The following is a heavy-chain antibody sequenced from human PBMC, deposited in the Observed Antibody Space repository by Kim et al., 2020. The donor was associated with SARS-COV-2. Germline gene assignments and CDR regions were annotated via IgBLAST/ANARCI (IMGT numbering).Heavy chain of an antibody. J-gene: IGHJ5*02. CDR3: AMSLYLSPSSFLVRFDP. D-gene: IGHD6-13*01. CDR2: IYHSCTT. Sequence: SQTLSLTCAVYGGSFSGYYWSWIRQPPGKGLEWIGEIYHSCTTKYNPSLKSRVTISLDTAKNQFSLKLSSVTAADTAVYFFAMSLYLSPSSFLVRFDPCG. CDR1: GGSFSGYY. V-gene: IGHV4-34*01.